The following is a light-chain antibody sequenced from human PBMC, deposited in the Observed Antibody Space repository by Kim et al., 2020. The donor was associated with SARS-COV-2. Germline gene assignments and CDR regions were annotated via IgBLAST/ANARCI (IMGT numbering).Light chain of an antibody. CDR2: GAS. Sequence: SQGERAPLSCRASQSVRCRYLACYQPNPGQAPRLLIYGASSRPTVIPDRFSGSGSGTDFTLTINRLGPEDFAVYYCQQYGSSPETFGQGTKVDIK. CDR3: QQYGSSPET. CDR1: QSVRCRY. J-gene: IGKJ1*01. V-gene: IGKV3-20*01.